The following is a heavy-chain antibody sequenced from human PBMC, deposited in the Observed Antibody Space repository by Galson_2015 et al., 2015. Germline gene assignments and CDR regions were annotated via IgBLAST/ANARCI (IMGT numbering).Heavy chain of an antibody. CDR2: IDPGDSYT. Sequence: QSGAEVKKPGESLRISCTGSGYSFTSYWISWVRQMPGKGLEWMGRIDPGDSYTNYSPSYQGHVTISADKSISTAYLQWSSLKASDTAMYYCAGYCSSTSCYRVAFDIWGQGTMVTVSS. V-gene: IGHV5-10-1*01. D-gene: IGHD2-2*01. CDR3: AGYCSSTSCYRVAFDI. J-gene: IGHJ3*02. CDR1: GYSFTSYW.